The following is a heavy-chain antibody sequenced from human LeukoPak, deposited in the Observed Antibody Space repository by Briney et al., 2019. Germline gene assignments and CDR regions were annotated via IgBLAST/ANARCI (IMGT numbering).Heavy chain of an antibody. CDR3: AKDRGITMVRGVIPHFDY. CDR2: ISYDGSNK. CDR1: GFTFSSYG. V-gene: IGHV3-30*18. J-gene: IGHJ4*02. Sequence: PGGSLRLSCAASGFTFSSYGMHWVRQAPGKGLEWVAVISYDGSNKYYADSVKGRSTISRDNSKNTLYLQMNSLRAEDTAVYYCAKDRGITMVRGVIPHFDYWGQGTLVTVSS. D-gene: IGHD3-10*01.